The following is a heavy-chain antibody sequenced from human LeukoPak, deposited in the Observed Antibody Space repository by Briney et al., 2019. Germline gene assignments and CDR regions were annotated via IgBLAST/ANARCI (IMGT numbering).Heavy chain of an antibody. Sequence: PGGSLTLSCAASGFSCSTLGMSWARQAPGKGLEWVSAISGNDKSTFYADSVKGRFTISRDNSRNTLYLQLSSLSAEDSAIYYCARDRRPARTYSGLFDYWGQGTLVTVSS. V-gene: IGHV3-23*01. CDR1: GFSCSTLG. J-gene: IGHJ4*02. D-gene: IGHD5-12*01. CDR3: ARDRRPARTYSGLFDY. CDR2: ISGNDKST.